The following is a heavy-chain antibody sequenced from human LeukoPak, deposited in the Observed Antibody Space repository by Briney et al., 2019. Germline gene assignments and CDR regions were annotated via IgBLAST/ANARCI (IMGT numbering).Heavy chain of an antibody. J-gene: IGHJ4*02. CDR3: AREDSYSTGWTIDY. CDR1: GGSINTYY. D-gene: IGHD6-19*01. CDR2: IYSSGST. Sequence: SETLSLTCTVSGGSINTYYWTWIRQPAGKGLEMIGRIYSSGSTNYNPSLKSRVTMSVDTSKNQFFLKLSSVTAADTAVYYCAREDSYSTGWTIDYWGQGTLVTVSS. V-gene: IGHV4-4*07.